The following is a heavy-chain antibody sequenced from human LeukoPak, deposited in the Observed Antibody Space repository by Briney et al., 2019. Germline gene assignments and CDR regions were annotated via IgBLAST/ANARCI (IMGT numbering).Heavy chain of an antibody. CDR2: INPNSGGT. Sequence: ASVKVSCKASGYTFTGYYMHWGRQAPGQGREWMGGINPNSGGTNYAQKFQGRVTMTRDTAISTAYMELSRLRSDDTAVYYCARVPHSSSWSYIDYWGPGTLVTVSS. D-gene: IGHD6-13*01. V-gene: IGHV1-2*02. J-gene: IGHJ4*02. CDR1: GYTFTGYY. CDR3: ARVPHSSSWSYIDY.